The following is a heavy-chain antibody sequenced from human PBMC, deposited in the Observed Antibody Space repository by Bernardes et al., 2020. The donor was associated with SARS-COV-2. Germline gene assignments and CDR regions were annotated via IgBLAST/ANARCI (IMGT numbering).Heavy chain of an antibody. D-gene: IGHD6-19*01. J-gene: IGHJ4*02. CDR2: IKQDGSEK. CDR1: GFTFSSYW. V-gene: IGHV3-7*01. CDR3: ARSAREYSSGWYFGRSSGQGGGAIDY. Sequence: GGSLRLSCAASGFTFSSYWMSWVRQAPGKGLEWVANIKQDGSEKYYVDSVKGRFTISRDNAKNSLYLQMNSLRAEDTAVYYCARSAREYSSGWYFGRSSGQGGGAIDYWGQGTLVTVSS.